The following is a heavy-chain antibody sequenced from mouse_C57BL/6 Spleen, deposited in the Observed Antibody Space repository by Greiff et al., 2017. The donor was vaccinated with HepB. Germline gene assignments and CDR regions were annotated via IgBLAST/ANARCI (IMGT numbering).Heavy chain of an antibody. V-gene: IGHV14-4*01. D-gene: IGHD1-1*01. CDR2: IDPENGDT. CDR3: TSYGSRAGFAY. Sequence: VQLQQSGAELVRPGASVKLSCTASGFNINDDYMHWVKQRPEQGLEWIGWIDPENGDTEYASKFQGKATITADTSSNTAYLQLSSLTSEDTAVYYCTSYGSRAGFAYWGQGTLVTVSA. CDR1: GFNINDDY. J-gene: IGHJ3*01.